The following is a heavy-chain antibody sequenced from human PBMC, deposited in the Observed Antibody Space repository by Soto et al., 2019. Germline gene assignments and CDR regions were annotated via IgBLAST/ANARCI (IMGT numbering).Heavy chain of an antibody. J-gene: IGHJ6*02. CDR1: GFTFGNAW. Sequence: PGGSLRLSCAASGFTFGNAWMSWVRQAPGKGLEWVGRIKSKTDGGTTDYAAPVKGRFTISRDDSKNTLYLQMDSPKTEDTAVYYCTTDLGTSFSSYYYYGMDVWGQGTTVTVSS. V-gene: IGHV3-15*01. CDR2: IKSKTDGGTT. CDR3: TTDLGTSFSSYYYYGMDV.